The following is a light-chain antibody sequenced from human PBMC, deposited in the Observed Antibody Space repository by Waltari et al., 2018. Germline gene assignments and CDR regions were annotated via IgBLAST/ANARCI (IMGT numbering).Light chain of an antibody. CDR3: QRYDNLPIA. J-gene: IGKJ5*01. CDR1: HDISYF. CDR2: GAS. V-gene: IGKV1-33*01. Sequence: DIQMTQSPSSLSASLGDRVTITCRTSHDISYFLSWHQQRPGRVPKLLIYGASNLETGVPSRFSGSGSGTHFSLTISSLQAEDIATYYCQRYDNLPIAFGQGTRLEIK.